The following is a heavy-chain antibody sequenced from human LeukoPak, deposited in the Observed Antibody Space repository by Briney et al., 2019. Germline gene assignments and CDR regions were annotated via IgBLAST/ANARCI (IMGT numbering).Heavy chain of an antibody. J-gene: IGHJ4*02. CDR3: ARLNIIGSSPVHHYDY. V-gene: IGHV4-59*08. Sequence: SETLSLTCTVSGGSITGYYWSWIRQPPGKRLEYIAYIHYSGSTDYNPSLRSRVTISVDTSKNQFSLKLRSVTAADTAVYYCARLNIIGSSPVHHYDYWGQGTLVTVSS. CDR1: GGSITGYY. D-gene: IGHD6-13*01. CDR2: IHYSGST.